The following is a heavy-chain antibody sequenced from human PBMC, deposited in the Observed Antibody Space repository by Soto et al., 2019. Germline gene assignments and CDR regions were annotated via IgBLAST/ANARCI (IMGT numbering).Heavy chain of an antibody. CDR1: GFTFSSYA. CDR2: ISGSGGST. CDR3: AKGDEITFGGVIAPVDY. V-gene: IGHV3-23*01. D-gene: IGHD3-16*02. Sequence: EVQLLESGGGLVQPGGSLRLSCAASGFTFSSYAMSWVRQAPGKGLEWVSAISGSGGSTYYADSVKGRFTISRDNSKNTLYLQMNSLRAEDTDVYYCAKGDEITFGGVIAPVDYWGQGTLVTVSS. J-gene: IGHJ4*02.